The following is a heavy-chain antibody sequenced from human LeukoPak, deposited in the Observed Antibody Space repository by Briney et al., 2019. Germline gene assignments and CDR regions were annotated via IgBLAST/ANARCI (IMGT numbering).Heavy chain of an antibody. CDR3: ARGDEQHMD. V-gene: IGHV3-11*04. Sequence: PGGSLRLSCAASEFSVGSNYMTWVRQAPGKGLEWVSYISSSGSTIYYADSVKGRFTISRDNAKNSLYLQMNSLRAEDTAVYYCARGDEQHMDWGQGTLVTVSS. D-gene: IGHD6-13*01. CDR2: ISSSGSTI. J-gene: IGHJ4*02. CDR1: EFSVGSNY.